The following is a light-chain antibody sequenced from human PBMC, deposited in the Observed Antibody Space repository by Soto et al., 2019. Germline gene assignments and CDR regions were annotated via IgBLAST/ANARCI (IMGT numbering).Light chain of an antibody. J-gene: IGLJ1*01. CDR3: CSDAGSGIYV. CDR1: SSDVGRYNF. CDR2: EVT. V-gene: IGLV2-23*02. Sequence: QSALTQPASVSGSPGQSITISCTGTSSDVGRYNFVSWYQQHPGKVPKVMIYEVTKRPSGVSNRFSGSKSGNMAFLTISGLQAEDEADYYCCSDAGSGIYVFGTGIQLTVL.